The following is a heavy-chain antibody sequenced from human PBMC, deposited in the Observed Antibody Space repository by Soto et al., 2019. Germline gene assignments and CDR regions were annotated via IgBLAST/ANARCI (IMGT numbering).Heavy chain of an antibody. CDR3: ARDRGNPDSFNI. CDR1: GFNFSPYW. J-gene: IGHJ3*02. V-gene: IGHV3-74*01. Sequence: EVPLLESGGGLVQPGESLRLSCAASGFNFSPYWMHWVRQPPGKGLEWVSHINADGCTKVYADSVKGRFTISRDNARNTLYLQMNSLRAEDTAVYYCARDRGNPDSFNIWGPGTMVTVSP. CDR2: INADGCTK.